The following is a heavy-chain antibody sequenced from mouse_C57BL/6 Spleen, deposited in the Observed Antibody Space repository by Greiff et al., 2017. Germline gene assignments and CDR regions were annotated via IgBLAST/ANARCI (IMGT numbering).Heavy chain of an antibody. CDR3: ARSPGVFDY. CDR1: GYSFTSYY. CDR2: IYPGSGNT. V-gene: IGHV1-66*01. D-gene: IGHD4-1*01. Sequence: VQLQESGPELVKPGASVKISCKASGYSFTSYYIHWVKQRPGQGLEWIGWIYPGSGNTKYNEKFKGKATLTADTSSSTAYMQLSSLTSEDSAVYYCARSPGVFDYWGQGTTLTVSS. J-gene: IGHJ2*01.